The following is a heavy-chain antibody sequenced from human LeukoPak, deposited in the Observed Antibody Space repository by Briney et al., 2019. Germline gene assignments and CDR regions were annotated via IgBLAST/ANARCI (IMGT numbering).Heavy chain of an antibody. Sequence: SQTLSLTCVISGDSVSSNSAAWDWIRHSPSRGLEWLGRTYYRSKWYNDYAVSVRSRISINSDTSKNQFSLQLSSVTPEDTAVYYCVVDQVDNVGWLTWGQGTRVTVSS. CDR1: GDSVSSNSAA. D-gene: IGHD5-12*01. CDR2: TYYRSKWYN. V-gene: IGHV6-1*01. J-gene: IGHJ5*02. CDR3: VVDQVDNVGWLT.